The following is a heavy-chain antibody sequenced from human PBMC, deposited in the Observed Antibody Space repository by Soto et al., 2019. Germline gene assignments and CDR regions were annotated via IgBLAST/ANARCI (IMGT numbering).Heavy chain of an antibody. J-gene: IGHJ4*02. V-gene: IGHV1-69*02. CDR1: GDTFSRYT. Sequence: QVQLVQSGAEVKKPGSSVKVSCTASGDTFSRYTISWVRQAPGQGPEWMGRTIPMLSMANYALKFQGRVGITADKSTSTVYMVLSNLRSEDTAVYYCATTGSGSAPFAHWGQGTLVTVAS. D-gene: IGHD3-10*01. CDR3: ATTGSGSAPFAH. CDR2: TIPMLSMA.